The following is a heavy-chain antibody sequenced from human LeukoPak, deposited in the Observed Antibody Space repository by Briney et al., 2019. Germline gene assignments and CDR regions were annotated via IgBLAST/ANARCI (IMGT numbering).Heavy chain of an antibody. Sequence: SETLSLTCVVSGYPVSSNSYWAWIRQSPGKGLEWIGSIHHGGNTYYNPSLMSRVGMSLDTSKNQCSLNLNSVTAADTAVFYCARWLGNGFDIWGQGTMVTVSS. D-gene: IGHD6-19*01. CDR1: GYPVSSNSY. CDR3: ARWLGNGFDI. J-gene: IGHJ3*02. CDR2: IHHGGNT. V-gene: IGHV4-38-2*01.